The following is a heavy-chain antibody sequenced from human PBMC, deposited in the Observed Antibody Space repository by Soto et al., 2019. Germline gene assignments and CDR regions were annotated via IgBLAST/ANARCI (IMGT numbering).Heavy chain of an antibody. Sequence: GWSLRLSCSVSGFTLITHTIHWVRQAPGKGLEYIPAIHNNGATTYYADSVRGRFTISTDTSKNTVYLQMTTLGPEDTAVYYCVSMINTPGAFDYWGQGTLVTASS. D-gene: IGHD3-10*01. CDR1: GFTLITHT. J-gene: IGHJ4*02. CDR2: IHNNGATT. V-gene: IGHV3-64D*06. CDR3: VSMINTPGAFDY.